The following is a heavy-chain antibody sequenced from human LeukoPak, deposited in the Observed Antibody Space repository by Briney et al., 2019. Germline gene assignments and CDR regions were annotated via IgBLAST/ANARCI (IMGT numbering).Heavy chain of an antibody. CDR1: GGTFSSYA. CDR3: ARRGYYYDRTGAFDI. J-gene: IGHJ3*02. D-gene: IGHD3-22*01. CDR2: IIPIFGTA. Sequence: ASVKVSCKASGGTFSSYAISWVRQAPGQGLEWMGGIIPIFGTANYAQKFQGRVTITADESTSTAYMELSSLRSEDTAVYYCARRGYYYDRTGAFDIWGQGTMVTVSS. V-gene: IGHV1-69*13.